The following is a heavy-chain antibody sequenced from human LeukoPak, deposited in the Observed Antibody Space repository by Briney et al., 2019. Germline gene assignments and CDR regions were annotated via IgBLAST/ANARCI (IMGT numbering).Heavy chain of an antibody. D-gene: IGHD3-22*01. V-gene: IGHV1-18*01. CDR2: IGALNGNT. Sequence: GASVKVSCKASGYSFDRYGISWVRQAPGQGLEWLGWIGALNGNTNYAHNLQGRVTMTADTSTTTAYMELRRLSSDDTAVYYCARDFLSYDGSENHFEDTFDIWGQGTMVTVSS. CDR3: ARDFLSYDGSENHFEDTFDI. J-gene: IGHJ3*02. CDR1: GYSFDRYG.